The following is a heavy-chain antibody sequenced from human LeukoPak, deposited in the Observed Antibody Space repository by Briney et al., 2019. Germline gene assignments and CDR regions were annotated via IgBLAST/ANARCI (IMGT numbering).Heavy chain of an antibody. Sequence: GGSLRLSCAASGLTFNTFAMSWVRQAPGKGLEWVSSNSGSGGSTYYADSVEGRFTISRDNSKNTLYLQMNSLRAEDTAVYYCAKRGLGDREAFDIWGQGTMVTVSS. CDR2: NSGSGGST. CDR3: AKRGLGDREAFDI. V-gene: IGHV3-23*01. J-gene: IGHJ3*02. D-gene: IGHD2-21*02. CDR1: GLTFNTFA.